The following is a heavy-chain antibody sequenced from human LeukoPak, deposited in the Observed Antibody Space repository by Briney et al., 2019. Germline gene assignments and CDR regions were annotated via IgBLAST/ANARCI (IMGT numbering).Heavy chain of an antibody. CDR1: GYSFTSYT. CDR3: ARGRLPVAGMGWFDP. Sequence: ASVKVSCKASGYSFTSYTINWVRQATGQGLEWTGWMNPNSANTGYAQKFQGRVTITRNTSISTAYMELSSLTSEDTAVYYCARGRLPVAGMGWFDPWGQGTLVTVSS. CDR2: MNPNSANT. V-gene: IGHV1-8*01. J-gene: IGHJ5*02. D-gene: IGHD6-19*01.